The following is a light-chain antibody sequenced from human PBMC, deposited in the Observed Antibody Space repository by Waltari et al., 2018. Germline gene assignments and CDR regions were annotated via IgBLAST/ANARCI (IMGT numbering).Light chain of an antibody. J-gene: IGLJ2*01. V-gene: IGLV2-11*01. CDR2: DVT. CDR3: CSYADTYTVL. Sequence: QSALTQPRSVSGSPGQSVTISCTGTSSDVGGYNYVSWYHQPPGKAPKLMIYDVTKRPPGVPDRFSGSKSGSTASLTISGLQAEDEADYYCCSYADTYTVLFGGGTKLTVL. CDR1: SSDVGGYNY.